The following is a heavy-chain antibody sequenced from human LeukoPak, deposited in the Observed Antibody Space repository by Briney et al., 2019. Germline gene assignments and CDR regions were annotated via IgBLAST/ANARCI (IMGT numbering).Heavy chain of an antibody. CDR3: ARLGGRRYRSSWLLDY. Sequence: GESPKISCMGSGYSFTSYCIGWVRQMPGKGLEWMGIIYPGDSDTSYSPSFQGQVTISADKSISTAYLQWSSLKASDTAMYYCARLGGRRYRSSWLLDYWGQGTLVTVSS. V-gene: IGHV5-51*01. J-gene: IGHJ4*02. D-gene: IGHD6-13*01. CDR2: IYPGDSDT. CDR1: GYSFTSYC.